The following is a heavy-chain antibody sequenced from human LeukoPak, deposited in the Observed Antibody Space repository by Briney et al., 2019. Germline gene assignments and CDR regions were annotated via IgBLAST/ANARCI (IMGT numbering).Heavy chain of an antibody. CDR3: AREVKSSAGPASRREFDC. D-gene: IGHD6-13*01. Sequence: SETLSLTCTVSGGSITSYYWSWVRQPAGKGLEWIGRIYSTGSTNYNPSLKSRATMSVDTSKNQFSLKLGSVTAADTAVYYCAREVKSSAGPASRREFDCWGKGTLVTVSS. CDR1: GGSITSYY. CDR2: IYSTGST. V-gene: IGHV4-4*07. J-gene: IGHJ4*02.